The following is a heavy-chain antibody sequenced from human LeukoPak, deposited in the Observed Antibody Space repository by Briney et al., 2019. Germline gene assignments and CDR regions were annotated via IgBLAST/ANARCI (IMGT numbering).Heavy chain of an antibody. J-gene: IGHJ4*02. CDR3: ARGGHITMIVGPCDY. D-gene: IGHD3-22*01. CDR2: INPNSGGT. Sequence: ASVKVSCKASGYTFTGYYMHWVRQAPGQGLEWMGWINPNSGGTNYAQKFQGRVTMTRDTSISTAYMELSRLRSDDTAVYYCARGGHITMIVGPCDYWGQGTLVTVSS. V-gene: IGHV1-2*02. CDR1: GYTFTGYY.